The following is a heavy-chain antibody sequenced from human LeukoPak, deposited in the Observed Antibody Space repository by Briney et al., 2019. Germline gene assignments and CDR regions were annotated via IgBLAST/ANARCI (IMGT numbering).Heavy chain of an antibody. V-gene: IGHV3-7*04. CDR2: IKQDGSEK. CDR1: GFTFSRYW. D-gene: IGHD5-24*01. Sequence: PGGSLRLSCAASGFTFSRYWMSWVRQAPGKGLEWVANIKQDGSEKHYVDSVKGRVTISRDNAKNFLFLQMDSLRAEDTALYYCARSGDGYSHYDYWGQGTLVTVSS. J-gene: IGHJ4*02. CDR3: ARSGDGYSHYDY.